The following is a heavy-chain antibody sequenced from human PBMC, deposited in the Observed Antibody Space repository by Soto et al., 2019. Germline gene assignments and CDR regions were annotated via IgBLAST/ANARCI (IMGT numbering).Heavy chain of an antibody. CDR1: GFTFGSYA. V-gene: IGHV3-23*01. CDR3: AKDRQPYSSGWYFYDY. J-gene: IGHJ4*02. D-gene: IGHD6-19*01. CDR2: ISGSGGST. Sequence: TGGSLRLSCAASGFTFGSYAMSWVRQAQGKGLEWVSAISGSGGSTYYADSVKGRFTISRDNSKNTLYLQMNSLRAEGTAVYYCAKDRQPYSSGWYFYDYWGQGTLVTVSS.